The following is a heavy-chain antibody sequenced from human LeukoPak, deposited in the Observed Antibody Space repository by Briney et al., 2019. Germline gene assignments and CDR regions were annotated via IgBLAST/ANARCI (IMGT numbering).Heavy chain of an antibody. Sequence: GRSLRLSCAASGFTFSSYAMNWARQAPGEGRECVSAISGSGASTYYAHSVRGGFTISRDNSKISLYLQMNSLRAEDTAIYYCAKAALRYQLLSSLDYWGQGTLVTVSS. CDR2: ISGSGAST. D-gene: IGHD2-2*01. CDR1: GFTFSSYA. V-gene: IGHV3-23*01. J-gene: IGHJ4*02. CDR3: AKAALRYQLLSSLDY.